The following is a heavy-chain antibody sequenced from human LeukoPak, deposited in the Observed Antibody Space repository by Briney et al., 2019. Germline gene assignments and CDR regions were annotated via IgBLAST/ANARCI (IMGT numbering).Heavy chain of an antibody. CDR2: ISSSGSYI. CDR3: APVAATAG. D-gene: IGHD2-15*01. CDR1: GFTFSSYS. V-gene: IGHV3-21*01. J-gene: IGHJ4*02. Sequence: PGGSLRLSCAASGFTFSSYSMNWVRQAPGKGLEWVSSISSSGSYIYYADSVKGRFTISRDNAKNSLYLQMNSLRAEDTAVYYCAPVAATAGWGQGTLVTVSS.